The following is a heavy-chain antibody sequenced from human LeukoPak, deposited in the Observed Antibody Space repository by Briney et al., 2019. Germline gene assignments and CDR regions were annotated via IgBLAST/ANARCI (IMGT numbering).Heavy chain of an antibody. Sequence: GASVKLSCKASGGTFSSYAISWVRQAPGQGLEWMGGIIPMFGSANSAQKFQGRVTITADESTSTAYMELSSLRSEDTAVYYCARTGCSGDSCYYYFDYWGQGTLVTVSS. CDR2: IIPMFGSA. CDR1: GGTFSSYA. J-gene: IGHJ4*02. CDR3: ARTGCSGDSCYYYFDY. V-gene: IGHV1-69*13. D-gene: IGHD2-15*01.